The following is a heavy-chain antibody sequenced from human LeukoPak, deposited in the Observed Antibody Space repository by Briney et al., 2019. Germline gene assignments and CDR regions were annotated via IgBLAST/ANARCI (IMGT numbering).Heavy chain of an antibody. V-gene: IGHV3-21*01. Sequence: GGSLRLSCAASGFTFSSYSMNWVRQAPGKGLEWVSSISRSSSYIYYADSVEGRFSISRDNAKNSLYLQMNSLRAEDTAVYYCARPRAVAGGGYDYWGQGTLVTVSS. D-gene: IGHD6-19*01. CDR2: ISRSSSYI. J-gene: IGHJ4*02. CDR1: GFTFSSYS. CDR3: ARPRAVAGGGYDY.